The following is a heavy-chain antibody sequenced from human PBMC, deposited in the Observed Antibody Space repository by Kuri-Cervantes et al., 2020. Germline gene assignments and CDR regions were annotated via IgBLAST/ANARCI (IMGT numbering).Heavy chain of an antibody. D-gene: IGHD1-14*01. Sequence: SETLSLTCAVYGGSFSGYYWSWIRQPPGKGLEWIGEINHSGSTNYNPSLKSRVTISVDTSKNQFSLKLSSVTAADTAVYYCAREPGIAFDIWGQGTMVTVSS. V-gene: IGHV4-34*01. CDR2: INHSGST. CDR1: GGSFSGYY. J-gene: IGHJ3*02. CDR3: AREPGIAFDI.